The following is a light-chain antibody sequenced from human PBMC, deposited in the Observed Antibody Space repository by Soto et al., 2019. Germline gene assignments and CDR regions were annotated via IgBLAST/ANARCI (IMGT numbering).Light chain of an antibody. CDR3: CSYAGSSTYV. J-gene: IGLJ1*01. CDR1: SRDVGIYNL. CDR2: EDT. V-gene: IGLV2-23*01. Sequence: QSVLTQPASVSGSPGQSITISCTGTSRDVGIYNLVSWYQLHPGKVPKLIIYEDTKRPSGISSRFSGSESGITAFLTISGLQAEYEADYYCCSYAGSSTYVFGTGTKATVL.